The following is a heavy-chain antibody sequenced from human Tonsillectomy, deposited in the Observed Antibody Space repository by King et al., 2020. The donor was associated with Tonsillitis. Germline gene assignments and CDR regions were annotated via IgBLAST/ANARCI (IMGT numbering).Heavy chain of an antibody. D-gene: IGHD4-17*01. CDR1: GFSLSTSGVG. CDR3: AHRSGAAYGDYWGVGAFDI. Sequence: TLKESGPTLVKPTQTLTLTCTFSGFSLSTSGVGVGWIRQPPGKALEWLALIYWNDDKRYSPSLKSRLTITKDTSKNEAVLTMTNMDPVDTATYYCAHRSGAAYGDYWGVGAFDIWGQGTMVTVSS. J-gene: IGHJ3*02. V-gene: IGHV2-5*01. CDR2: IYWNDDK.